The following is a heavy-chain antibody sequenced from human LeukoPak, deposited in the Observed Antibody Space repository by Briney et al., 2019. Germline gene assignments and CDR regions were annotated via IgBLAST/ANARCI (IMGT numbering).Heavy chain of an antibody. CDR1: GGSISSHY. Sequence: SETLSLTCTVSGGSISSHYWSWIRQPPGKGLEWIGYIYYSGSTNYNPSLKSRVTISVDTSKNHFSLKLSSVTAADTAVYYCARAVDVRRYYYYYMDVWGKGTTVTVSS. V-gene: IGHV4-59*11. D-gene: IGHD5-24*01. J-gene: IGHJ6*03. CDR2: IYYSGST. CDR3: ARAVDVRRYYYYYMDV.